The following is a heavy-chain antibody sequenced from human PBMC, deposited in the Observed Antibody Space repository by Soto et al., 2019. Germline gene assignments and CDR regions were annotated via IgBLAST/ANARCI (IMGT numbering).Heavy chain of an antibody. CDR2: IYYSGNT. CDR3: ARARRPLVVVVAVVRAFDI. CDR1: GDSLSSGDYY. J-gene: IGHJ3*02. V-gene: IGHV4-30-4*01. D-gene: IGHD2-15*01. Sequence: QVQLQESGPGLVKPSQTLSLTCTVSGDSLSSGDYYWSWIRQPPGKGLEWIGYIYYSGNTYYSPSLKSRVTISVDTSKNQFSLNLSSVTAADTAVYYCARARRPLVVVVAVVRAFDIWGQGTMVTVSS.